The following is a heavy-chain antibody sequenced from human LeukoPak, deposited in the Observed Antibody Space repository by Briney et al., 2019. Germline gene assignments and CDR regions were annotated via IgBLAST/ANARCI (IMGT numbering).Heavy chain of an antibody. CDR2: IYHSGST. V-gene: IGHV4-38-2*01. CDR3: ARRSRYNWNDLGFDY. CDR1: GYSISSGYY. D-gene: IGHD1-1*01. Sequence: SEALSLTCAVSGYSISSGYYWGRIRQPPGKGLEWIGSIYHSGSTYYNPSLKSRVTISVDTSKNQFSLKLSSVTAADTAVYYCARRSRYNWNDLGFDYWGQGTLVTVSS. J-gene: IGHJ4*02.